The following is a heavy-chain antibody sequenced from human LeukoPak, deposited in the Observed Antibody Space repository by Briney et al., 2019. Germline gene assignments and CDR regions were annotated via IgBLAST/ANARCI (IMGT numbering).Heavy chain of an antibody. CDR1: GFTFSSYA. V-gene: IGHV3-30*04. J-gene: IGHJ4*02. CDR3: AREKWELGSALDY. D-gene: IGHD1-26*01. CDR2: ISYDGSNK. Sequence: QPGRSLRLSCAASGFTFSSYAMHWVRQAPGKGLEWVAVISYDGSNKYYADSVKGRFTISRDNSKNTLYLQMNSLRAEDTAVYYYAREKWELGSALDYWGQGTLVTVSS.